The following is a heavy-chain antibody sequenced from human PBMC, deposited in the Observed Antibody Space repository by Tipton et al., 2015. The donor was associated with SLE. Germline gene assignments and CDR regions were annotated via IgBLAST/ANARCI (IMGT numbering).Heavy chain of an antibody. D-gene: IGHD5-12*01. CDR2: MNPNSGDT. V-gene: IGHV1-8*01. Sequence: QSGAEVKKPGASVKVSCKTSGYTFSNYDINWVRQATGQGLEWMGWMNPNSGDTAYAQKLQGRVTMTTDTSTSTAYMELRSLRSDDTAVYYCARAPIVAPLSVRPFDYWGQGTLVTVSS. J-gene: IGHJ4*02. CDR3: ARAPIVAPLSVRPFDY. CDR1: GYTFSNYD.